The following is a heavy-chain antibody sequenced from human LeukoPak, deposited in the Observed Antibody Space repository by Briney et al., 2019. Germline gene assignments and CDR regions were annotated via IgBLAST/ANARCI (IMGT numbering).Heavy chain of an antibody. V-gene: IGHV7-4-1*02. CDR2: INTNTGNP. CDR3: ARAEQWLVRPDFDY. D-gene: IGHD6-19*01. J-gene: IGHJ4*02. Sequence: ASVRVSCKASGYTFTSYAMNWVRQAPGQGLEWMGWINTNTGNPTYAQGFTGRFVFSLDTSVSTAYLQISSLKAEDTAVYYCARAEQWLVRPDFDYWGQGTLVTVSS. CDR1: GYTFTSYA.